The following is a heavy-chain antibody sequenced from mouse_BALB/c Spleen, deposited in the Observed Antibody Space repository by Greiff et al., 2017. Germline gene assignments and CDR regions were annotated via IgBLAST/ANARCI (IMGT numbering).Heavy chain of an antibody. J-gene: IGHJ3*01. Sequence: EVKLVESGPGLVKPSQSLSLTCTVTGYSTTSDYAWNWIRQFPGNKLEWMGYISYSGSTSYNPSLKSRISITRDTSKNQFFLQLNSVTTEDTATYYCARWTVKVLFAYWGQGTLVTVSA. CDR1: GYSTTSDYA. CDR2: ISYSGST. CDR3: ARWTVKVLFAY. V-gene: IGHV3-2*02. D-gene: IGHD1-3*01.